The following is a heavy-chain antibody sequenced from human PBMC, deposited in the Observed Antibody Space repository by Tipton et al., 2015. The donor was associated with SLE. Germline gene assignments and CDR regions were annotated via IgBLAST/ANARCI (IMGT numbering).Heavy chain of an antibody. CDR3: ARRRAATGLFSERGWFDP. J-gene: IGHJ5*02. CDR2: IYPTGST. V-gene: IGHV4-4*02. Sequence: QVQLVQSGPEVKPSGTLSLTCAVSGGSISSSYWWSWVRQPPGKGLEWIGEIYPTGSTDYNSTLKSRVTISRDTSKNQFSLRLSSVTAADTAVYYCARRRAATGLFSERGWFDPWGQGTLLTVSS. CDR1: GGSISSSYW. D-gene: IGHD6-25*01.